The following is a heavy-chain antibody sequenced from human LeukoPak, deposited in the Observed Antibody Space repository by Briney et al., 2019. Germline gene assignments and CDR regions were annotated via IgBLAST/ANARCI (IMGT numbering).Heavy chain of an antibody. CDR2: INPNSGGT. V-gene: IGHV1-2*02. D-gene: IGHD3-10*01. CDR3: ARKVRAHPYYFDY. CDR1: GYTFTGYY. Sequence: ASVKVSCKASGYTFTGYYMHWVRQAPGQGLEWMGWINPNSGGTNYAQKFQGRVTMTRDKSISTAYLQWSSLKASDTAMYYCARKVRAHPYYFDYWGQGTLVTVSS. J-gene: IGHJ4*02.